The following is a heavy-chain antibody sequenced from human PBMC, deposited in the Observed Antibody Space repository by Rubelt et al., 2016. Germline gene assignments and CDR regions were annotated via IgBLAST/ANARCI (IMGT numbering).Heavy chain of an antibody. Sequence: TFSSYAISWVRQAPGQGLEWMGWISAYNGNTNYAQKLQGRVTMTTDTSTSTAYMELRSLRSDDTAVYYCARDQESKYDYYYYGMDVWGQGTTVTVSS. CDR2: ISAYNGNT. V-gene: IGHV1-18*01. CDR3: ARDQESKYDYYYYGMDV. D-gene: IGHD4-11*01. J-gene: IGHJ6*02. CDR1: TFSSYA.